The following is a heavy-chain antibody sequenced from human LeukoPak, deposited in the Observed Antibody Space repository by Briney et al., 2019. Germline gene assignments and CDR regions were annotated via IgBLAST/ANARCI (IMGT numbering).Heavy chain of an antibody. Sequence: GGSLRLSCAASGFTFSSYEMNWVRQGPGKGLEWVSYISSSGTTKYYADSVKGRFTLSRDNAKKSLSLQMNSLRAEDTAICYCARSNRDAFDMWGQGTVVTVSS. CDR1: GFTFSSYE. CDR3: ARSNRDAFDM. V-gene: IGHV3-48*03. J-gene: IGHJ3*02. D-gene: IGHD2/OR15-2a*01. CDR2: ISSSGTTK.